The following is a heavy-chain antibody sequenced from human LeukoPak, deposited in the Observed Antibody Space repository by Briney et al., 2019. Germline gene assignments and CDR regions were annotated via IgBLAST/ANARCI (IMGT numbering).Heavy chain of an antibody. Sequence: SETLSLTYTVSGGSISSHYWSWIRQPAGKGLEWIGRIYTSGNTNYDPSLKSRVTMSVDTPKNQFSQKLNSVTAADTAVYYCARGRSLPGTSSIFVSWGQGTLVTVSS. D-gene: IGHD1-7*01. CDR3: ARGRSLPGTSSIFVS. CDR1: GGSISSHY. CDR2: IYTSGNT. J-gene: IGHJ4*02. V-gene: IGHV4-4*07.